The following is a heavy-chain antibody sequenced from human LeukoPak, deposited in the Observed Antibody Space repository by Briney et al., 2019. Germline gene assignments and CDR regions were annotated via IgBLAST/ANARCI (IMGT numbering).Heavy chain of an antibody. D-gene: IGHD7-27*01. CDR2: IYYSGST. J-gene: IGHJ6*02. V-gene: IGHV4-59*01. CDR1: GGSISSYY. CDR3: ARVTGFVDYGMDV. Sequence: PSETLSLTCTVSGGSISSYYWSWIRQPPGKGLEWIGYIYYSGSTNYNPSLKGRVTISVDTSKNQFSLKLSSVTAADTAVYYCARVTGFVDYGMDVWGQGTTVTVSS.